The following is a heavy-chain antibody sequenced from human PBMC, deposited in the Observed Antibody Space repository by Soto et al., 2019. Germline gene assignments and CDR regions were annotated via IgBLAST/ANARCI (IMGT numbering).Heavy chain of an antibody. CDR1: GYTFTGYD. CDR2: MNPNSGNT. Sequence: QVQLVQSGAEVKKPGASVKVSCKASGYTFTGYDINWVRQATGQGLEWVGWMNPNSGNTGYAQKFQXXVXMXXNTSISTAYMELSSLRSEDTAVYYCARERSGSSDYWGQGTLVTVSS. CDR3: ARERSGSSDY. D-gene: IGHD1-26*01. V-gene: IGHV1-8*01. J-gene: IGHJ4*02.